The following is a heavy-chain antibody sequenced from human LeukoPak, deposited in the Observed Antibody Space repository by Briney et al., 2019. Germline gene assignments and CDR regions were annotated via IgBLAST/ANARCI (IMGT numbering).Heavy chain of an antibody. CDR2: ITGDDST. V-gene: IGHV3-23*01. CDR1: GFTFGTFA. J-gene: IGHJ6*04. D-gene: IGHD3-10*01. Sequence: PGGSLRLSCAASGFTFGTFAFSWVRQAPGKGLEWVSSITGDDSTYYADSVKGRFTISRDNSKNTLYLQMSSLRAEDTAVYYCAKKLGSGSLNGVDVWGKGTTVTVSS. CDR3: AKKLGSGSLNGVDV.